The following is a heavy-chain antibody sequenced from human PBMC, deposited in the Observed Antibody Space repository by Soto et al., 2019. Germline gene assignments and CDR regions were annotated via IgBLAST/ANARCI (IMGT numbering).Heavy chain of an antibody. Sequence: EVRLLESGGGLVQPGGSLKLSCAASGFTFSSYAMGWLRQAPGTGPEWVAFVDGSGGDTSFADSVKGRFTISRDNSKNSLYLHMNSLRAEDTAIYYWAKEMLAAAYVETSPFDLWGQGTLVTVSS. J-gene: IGHJ4*02. CDR3: AKEMLAAAYVETSPFDL. CDR1: GFTFSSYA. D-gene: IGHD2-15*01. CDR2: VDGSGGDT. V-gene: IGHV3-23*01.